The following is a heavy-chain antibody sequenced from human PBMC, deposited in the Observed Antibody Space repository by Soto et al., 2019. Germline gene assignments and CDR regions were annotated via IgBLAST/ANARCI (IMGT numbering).Heavy chain of an antibody. J-gene: IGHJ6*02. V-gene: IGHV3-49*03. CDR3: TRYTYTSRYSYFGMDV. D-gene: IGHD2-2*01. CDR2: IRSKAYGETT. CDR1: GFTLGDYA. Sequence: PGGSLRLSCTCSGFTLGDYAISWSRQAPGKGLEWVGVIRSKAYGETTDYAASVKGRFTILRDNSKSIAYLQLNSLQSDDTGVYYCTRYTYTSRYSYFGMDVWGHGTTVTVSS.